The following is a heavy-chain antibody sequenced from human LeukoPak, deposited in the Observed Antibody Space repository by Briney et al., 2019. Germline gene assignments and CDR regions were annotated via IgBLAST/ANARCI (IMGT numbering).Heavy chain of an antibody. V-gene: IGHV3-21*01. CDR1: GFTVSSNY. D-gene: IGHD2-2*01. Sequence: PGGSLRLSCAASGFTVSSNYMSWVRQAPGKGLEWVSSISSSSSYIYYADSVKGRFTISRDNAKNSLYLQMNSLRAEDTAVYYCARDRPIVVVPAAMGDYYYYYGMDVWGQGTTVTVSS. CDR2: ISSSSSYI. CDR3: ARDRPIVVVPAAMGDYYYYYGMDV. J-gene: IGHJ6*02.